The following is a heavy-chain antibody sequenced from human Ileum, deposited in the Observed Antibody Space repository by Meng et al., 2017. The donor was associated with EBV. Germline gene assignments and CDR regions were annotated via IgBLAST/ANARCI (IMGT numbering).Heavy chain of an antibody. CDR1: GYTFTGYY. J-gene: IGHJ4*02. CDR3: ARGKSGSYSLDY. D-gene: IGHD3-10*01. V-gene: IGHV1-2*06. CDR2: INPNTGGT. Sequence: QVQLVQSGAEGEKPGASVKVSCKASGYTFTGYYMHWVRQAPGQGLEWMGRINPNTGGTNYAQNFQGRVTMTRDTSITTAYMELSRLRSADTAMYYCARGKSGSYSLDYWGQGTLVTVSS.